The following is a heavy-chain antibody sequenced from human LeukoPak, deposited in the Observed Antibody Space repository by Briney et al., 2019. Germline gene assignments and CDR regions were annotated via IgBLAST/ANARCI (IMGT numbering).Heavy chain of an antibody. Sequence: SETLSLTCTVSGGSINNYYWSWIRQPPGKGLEWIGYISSSGSTNYNPSLKSRVTKSVDTSKNQFSLKMSSVTTADTAVYYCAREVKQHPDYYFDYWGQGTLVTVSS. CDR3: AREVKQHPDYYFDY. D-gene: IGHD6-13*01. V-gene: IGHV4-59*01. CDR2: ISSSGST. CDR1: GGSINNYY. J-gene: IGHJ4*02.